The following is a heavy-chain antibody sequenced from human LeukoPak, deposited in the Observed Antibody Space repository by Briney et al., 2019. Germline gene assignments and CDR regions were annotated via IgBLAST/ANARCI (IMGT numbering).Heavy chain of an antibody. J-gene: IGHJ6*02. D-gene: IGHD2-2*02. CDR3: ARKDIVVVPAAILPYYYYGMDV. CDR1: GYTFTSYG. CDR2: ISAYNGNT. V-gene: IGHV1-18*01. Sequence: ASVKVSCKASGYTFTSYGISWVRQAPGQGLEWMGWISAYNGNTNYAQKLQGRVTMTTDTSTSTAYMELRSLRSDDTAVYYCARKDIVVVPAAILPYYYYGMDVWGQGTTVTVSS.